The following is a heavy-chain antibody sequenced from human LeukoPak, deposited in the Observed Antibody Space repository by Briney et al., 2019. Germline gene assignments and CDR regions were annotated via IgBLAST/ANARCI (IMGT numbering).Heavy chain of an antibody. Sequence: SQTLSLTCAISGDSVSSNSAAWNWIRQSPSRGLEWLGRTYYRSKWYNDYAVSVKSRITINPDTSKNQVSLQLNSVTPEDTAVYYCARDESSKQQLARYYYYIDVWGKGTTVTVSS. CDR2: TYYRSKWYN. J-gene: IGHJ6*03. D-gene: IGHD6-13*01. V-gene: IGHV6-1*01. CDR3: ARDESSKQQLARYYYYIDV. CDR1: GDSVSSNSAA.